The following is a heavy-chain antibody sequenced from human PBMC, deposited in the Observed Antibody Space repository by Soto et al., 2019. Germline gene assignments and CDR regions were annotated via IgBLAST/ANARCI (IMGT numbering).Heavy chain of an antibody. CDR2: IYYSGST. V-gene: IGHV4-39*07. Sequence: SETLSLTCTVSGGSISSSSYYWGWIRQPPGKGLEWIGSIYYSGSTYSNPSLKSRVTISVDTSKNQFSLKLSSVTAADTAVYYCASKFGELLADAFDIWGQGTMVTVSS. CDR1: GGSISSSSYY. D-gene: IGHD3-10*01. J-gene: IGHJ3*02. CDR3: ASKFGELLADAFDI.